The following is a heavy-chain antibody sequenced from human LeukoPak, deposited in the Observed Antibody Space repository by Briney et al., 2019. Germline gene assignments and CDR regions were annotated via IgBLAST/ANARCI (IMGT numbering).Heavy chain of an antibody. J-gene: IGHJ4*02. CDR2: IRYDGSNK. D-gene: IGHD3-3*01. Sequence: PGGSLRLSCAASGFTFSSYGMHWVRQAPGKWLEWVAFIRYDGSNKYYADSVKGRFTISRDNSKNTLYLQMNSLRAEDTAVYYCAVRGYDFWSGYYPFDYWDQGPLVTVSS. CDR3: AVRGYDFWSGYYPFDY. CDR1: GFTFSSYG. V-gene: IGHV3-30*02.